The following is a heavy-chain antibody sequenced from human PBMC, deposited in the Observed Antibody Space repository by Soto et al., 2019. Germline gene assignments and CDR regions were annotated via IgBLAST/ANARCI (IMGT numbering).Heavy chain of an antibody. Sequence: QVQLVQSGAEVKKPGSSVKVSCKASGGTFSTYTITWVRQAPGQGLEWMGRIIPIIGIINYAQKFQGRVTITADKFTCTAYMELTRPRSDATAVYYCAGDPDSHYNDSHASSYPWGQGTLVTVSS. V-gene: IGHV1-69*08. CDR2: IIPIIGII. D-gene: IGHD3-22*01. CDR3: AGDPDSHYNDSHASSYP. J-gene: IGHJ5*02. CDR1: GGTFSTYT.